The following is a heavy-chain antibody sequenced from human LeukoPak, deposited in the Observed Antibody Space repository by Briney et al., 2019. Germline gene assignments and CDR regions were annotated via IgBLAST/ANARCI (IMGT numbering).Heavy chain of an antibody. Sequence: GGSLRLSCAASGLTFDDYAMHWVRHAPGKDLEWVSGISWNSGSIGYADSVKGRFTISRDNAKNSLYLQMNSLRGDDTAVYYCGRPPLGYCTGGSCSFAPWGQGTLVTVSS. D-gene: IGHD2-15*01. CDR3: GRPPLGYCTGGSCSFAP. J-gene: IGHJ5*02. V-gene: IGHV3-9*01. CDR1: GLTFDDYA. CDR2: ISWNSGSI.